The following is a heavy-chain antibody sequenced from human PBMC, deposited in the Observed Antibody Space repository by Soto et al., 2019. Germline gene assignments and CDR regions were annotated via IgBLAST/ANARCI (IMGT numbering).Heavy chain of an antibody. V-gene: IGHV3-23*01. CDR3: ARESDH. CDR2: ISGSGGGT. Sequence: GGSLRLSCAASGFTLSSYAMSWVRQAPGKGLEWVSTISGSGGGTYYADSMKGRFTIPRDNSKNTLYLQMYSLRVEDTAVYYCARESDHWGQGTLVTVSS. CDR1: GFTLSSYA. J-gene: IGHJ4*02.